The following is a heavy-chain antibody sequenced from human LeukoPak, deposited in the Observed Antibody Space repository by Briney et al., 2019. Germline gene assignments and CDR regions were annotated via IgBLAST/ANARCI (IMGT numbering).Heavy chain of an antibody. CDR3: ARDGSFLDLWMTTVTTGAFDI. D-gene: IGHD4-17*01. CDR2: IRYDGSNK. J-gene: IGHJ3*02. V-gene: IGHV3-30*02. Sequence: GGSLRLSCAASGFTFSSYGMHWVRQAPGKGLEWVAFIRYDGSNKYYADSVKSRFTISRDNSKNTLYLQMNSLRAEDTAVYYCARDGSFLDLWMTTVTTGAFDIWGQGTMVTVSS. CDR1: GFTFSSYG.